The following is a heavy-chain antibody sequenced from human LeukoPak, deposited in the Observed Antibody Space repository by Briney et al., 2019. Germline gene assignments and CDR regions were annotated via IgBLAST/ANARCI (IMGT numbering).Heavy chain of an antibody. CDR1: GFSFSSYA. CDR3: AREQSAGYNWNDVGFEY. J-gene: IGHJ4*02. Sequence: PPGGSLRLSCGASGFSFSSYAMDWVRQAPGKGLEWVASIWFDGTKSYYADSVEGRFTISRDNSKNTLYLQMNGLRVEDTAVYYCAREQSAGYNWNDVGFEYWGQGTLVTVSS. V-gene: IGHV3-33*01. CDR2: IWFDGTKS. D-gene: IGHD1-1*01.